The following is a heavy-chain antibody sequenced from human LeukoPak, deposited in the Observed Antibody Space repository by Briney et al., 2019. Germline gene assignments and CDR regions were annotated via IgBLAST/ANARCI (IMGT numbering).Heavy chain of an antibody. D-gene: IGHD3-22*01. J-gene: IGHJ6*03. CDR3: ARSSEGRYYYDSSGFSYYYYYMDV. Sequence: SETLSLTCAVYGGSFSGYYWSWIRQPPGKGLEWIGEINHSGSTNYNPSLKSRVTISVDTSKNQFSLKLSSVTAADTAVYYCARSSEGRYYYDSSGFSYYYYYMDVWGEGTTVTISS. CDR2: INHSGST. CDR1: GGSFSGYY. V-gene: IGHV4-34*01.